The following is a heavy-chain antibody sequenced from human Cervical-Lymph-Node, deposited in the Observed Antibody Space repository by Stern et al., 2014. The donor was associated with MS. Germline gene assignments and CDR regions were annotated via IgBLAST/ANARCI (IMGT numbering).Heavy chain of an antibody. CDR3: ATFIPTSGTFNW. CDR2: ISAHNGNT. D-gene: IGHD1-1*01. Sequence: VQLVESGAEVKKPGASVKVSCKASGHTTTSYGITWVRQAPGQGLEWLGWISAHNGNTNYEQKFHGRVTMTTDTSTSTAYMELRSLRSDDTAVYFCATFIPTSGTFNWWGQGTLVTVSS. CDR1: GHTTTSYG. J-gene: IGHJ4*02. V-gene: IGHV1-18*01.